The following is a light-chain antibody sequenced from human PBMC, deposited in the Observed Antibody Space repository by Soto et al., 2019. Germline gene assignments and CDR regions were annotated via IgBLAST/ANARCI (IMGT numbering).Light chain of an antibody. Sequence: DIQMTQSPSSLSASVGDRVTITCRASQGISNFLAWYHQKPGKVPKLLISAASTLQSGVPSRFSGSGSETDFTLTITSLQPEEVATYYCQKYSSVITFGQGTRLEIK. V-gene: IGKV1-27*01. CDR3: QKYSSVIT. J-gene: IGKJ5*01. CDR2: AAS. CDR1: QGISNF.